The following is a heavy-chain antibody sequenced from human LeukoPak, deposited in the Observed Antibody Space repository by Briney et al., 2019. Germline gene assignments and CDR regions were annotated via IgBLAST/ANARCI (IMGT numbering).Heavy chain of an antibody. Sequence: PSETLSLTCTVSGGSISSSSYYWGWIRQPPGKGLEWIGSIYYSGSTYYNPSLKSRVTISVDTSKNQFSLKLSSVTAADTAVYYCARVSVCSSTSCQGSVGAFDIWGQGTMVTVSS. CDR1: GGSISSSSYY. CDR2: IYYSGST. V-gene: IGHV4-39*07. J-gene: IGHJ3*02. D-gene: IGHD2-2*01. CDR3: ARVSVCSSTSCQGSVGAFDI.